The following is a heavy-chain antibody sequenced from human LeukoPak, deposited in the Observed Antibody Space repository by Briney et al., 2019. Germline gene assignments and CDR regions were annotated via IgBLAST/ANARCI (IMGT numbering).Heavy chain of an antibody. CDR1: GGTFSSYA. J-gene: IGHJ6*02. Sequence: GASVKVSCKASGGTFSSYAFSWVRQAPGQGLEWMGRIIPTIGIENYAQKFQGRVSITADSSTSTAYMELSSLRSEDTAVYYCARGLRITMVRGGTTNYYYGMDVWGQGTTVTVSS. CDR3: ARGLRITMVRGGTTNYYYGMDV. V-gene: IGHV1-69*04. D-gene: IGHD3-10*01. CDR2: IIPTIGIE.